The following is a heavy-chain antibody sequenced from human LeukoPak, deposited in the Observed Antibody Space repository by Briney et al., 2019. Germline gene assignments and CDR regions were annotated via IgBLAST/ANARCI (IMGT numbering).Heavy chain of an antibody. CDR3: ARALRLDYFDAFDI. CDR1: GFIFDDYG. V-gene: IGHV3-20*01. D-gene: IGHD2/OR15-2a*01. J-gene: IGHJ3*02. CDR2: INWSGGST. Sequence: GGSLRLSCAASGFIFDDYGMSWVRQAPGKGLEWVSGINWSGGSTGYADSVKGRFTISRDNAKNSLYLQMNSLRAEDTALYHCARALRLDYFDAFDIWGQGTMVTVSS.